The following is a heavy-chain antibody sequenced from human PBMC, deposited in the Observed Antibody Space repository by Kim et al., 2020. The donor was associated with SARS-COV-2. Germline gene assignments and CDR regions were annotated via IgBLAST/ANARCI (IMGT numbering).Heavy chain of an antibody. V-gene: IGHV2-5*02. CDR2: IYWDDDK. J-gene: IGHJ4*02. D-gene: IGHD5-12*01. CDR1: GFSLSTSGVG. CDR3: ARERVEMATILDYFDY. Sequence: SGPTLVKPTQTLTLTCTFSGFSLSTSGVGVGWIRQPPGKALEWLALIYWDDDKRYSPSLKSRLTITKDTSKNQVVLTMTNMDPVDTATYYCARERVEMATILDYFDYWGQGTLVTVSS.